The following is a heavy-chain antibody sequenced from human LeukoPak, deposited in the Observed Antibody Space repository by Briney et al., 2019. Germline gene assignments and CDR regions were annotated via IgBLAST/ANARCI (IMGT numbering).Heavy chain of an antibody. J-gene: IGHJ4*02. D-gene: IGHD6-13*01. Sequence: PSETLSLTCAVYGGSFSGYYWSWIRQPPGKGLEWIGEINHSGSTNYNPSPKSRVTISVDTSKNQFSLKLSSVTAADTAVYYCARVVAIAAAGTDYFDYWGQGTLVTVSS. CDR3: ARVVAIAAAGTDYFDY. CDR1: GGSFSGYY. V-gene: IGHV4-34*01. CDR2: INHSGST.